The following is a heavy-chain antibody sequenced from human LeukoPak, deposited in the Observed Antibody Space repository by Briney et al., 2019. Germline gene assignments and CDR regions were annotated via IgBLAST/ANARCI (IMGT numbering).Heavy chain of an antibody. V-gene: IGHV4-39*01. CDR1: GGSISSSSYY. CDR3: ARRITIFGVVTYYFDY. J-gene: IGHJ4*02. Sequence: SETLSLTCTVSGGSISSSSYYWGWIRQPPGKGLEWIGSIYYSGSTYYNPSLKSRVTISVDTSKNQFSLKLSSVTAADTAVYYCARRITIFGVVTYYFDYWGQGTLVTVSS. D-gene: IGHD3-3*01. CDR2: IYYSGST.